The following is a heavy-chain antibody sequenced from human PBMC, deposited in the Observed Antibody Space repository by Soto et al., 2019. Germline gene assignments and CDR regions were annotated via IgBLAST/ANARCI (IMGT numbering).Heavy chain of an antibody. J-gene: IGHJ4*02. CDR1: GGSISSAAYC. Sequence: QVQLQESGPRLVSPSQTLSLTCTVSGGSISSAAYCWSWIRQSPDKGLEWIGHIYDGGTTYSSPSLKGRGTXSXXTSETPFSLKLSSVSAADTAVYYCARGPSGDKIDYWGQGIQVTVSS. CDR3: ARGPSGDKIDY. V-gene: IGHV4-30-4*01. CDR2: IYDGGTT. D-gene: IGHD7-27*01.